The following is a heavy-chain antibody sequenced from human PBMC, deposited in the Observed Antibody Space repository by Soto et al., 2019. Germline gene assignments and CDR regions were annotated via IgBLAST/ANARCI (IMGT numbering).Heavy chain of an antibody. D-gene: IGHD3-10*01. CDR1: GGSISSGGYY. CDR2: IYYSGST. V-gene: IGHV4-31*03. J-gene: IGHJ6*02. CDR3: ARETMVTSGLYYYYGMYV. Sequence: SETLSLTCTVSGGSISSGGYYWSWIRQHPGKGLEWIGYIYYSGSTYYNPSLKSRVTISVDTSKNQFSLKLSSVTAADTAVYYCARETMVTSGLYYYYGMYVWGQGTTVTVSS.